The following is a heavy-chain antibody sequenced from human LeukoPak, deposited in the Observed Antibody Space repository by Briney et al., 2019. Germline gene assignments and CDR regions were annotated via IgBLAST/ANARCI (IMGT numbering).Heavy chain of an antibody. J-gene: IGHJ2*01. Sequence: TSETLSLTCTVSGGSISTTGYYWGWIRQPPGKGLEWIGSIYYSGSTYYNRSLKSRVTISVDTSKNQFSLKLSSVTAADTAVYYCARGITMEWYFDLWGRGTLVTVSS. CDR2: IYYSGST. D-gene: IGHD3-10*01. CDR1: GGSISTTGYY. V-gene: IGHV4-39*07. CDR3: ARGITMEWYFDL.